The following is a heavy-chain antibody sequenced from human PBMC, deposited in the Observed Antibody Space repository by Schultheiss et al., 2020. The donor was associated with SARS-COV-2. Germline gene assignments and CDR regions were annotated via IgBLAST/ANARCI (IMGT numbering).Heavy chain of an antibody. CDR2: IDPSNSYT. V-gene: IGHV3-11*03. CDR3: GRSGTGGYLNPIHS. D-gene: IGHD5-12*01. Sequence: GESLKISCAASGFPFSDYYMTWLRQAPGRGLEWVSAIDPSNSYTQYADSVRGRFTISRDNAKKSLSLQMNSLRVDDTAVYYCGRSGTGGYLNPIHSWGQGTLVTVSS. J-gene: IGHJ4*02. CDR1: GFPFSDYY.